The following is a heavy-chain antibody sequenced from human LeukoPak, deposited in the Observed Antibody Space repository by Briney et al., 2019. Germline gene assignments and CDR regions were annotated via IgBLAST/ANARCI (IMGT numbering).Heavy chain of an antibody. J-gene: IGHJ4*02. D-gene: IGHD3-22*01. V-gene: IGHV3-15*01. CDR2: IKSKTNGGTT. CDR1: GFTFSNAW. Sequence: PGGSLRLSCAASGFTFSNAWMSWVRQVPGKGLDWVGRIKSKTNGGTTDHAAPVKGRFTISRDDSKSTLYLQMSSLKTEDTAVYYCTYYYDSSTYYHVDYWGQGTLVTVSS. CDR3: TYYYDSSTYYHVDY.